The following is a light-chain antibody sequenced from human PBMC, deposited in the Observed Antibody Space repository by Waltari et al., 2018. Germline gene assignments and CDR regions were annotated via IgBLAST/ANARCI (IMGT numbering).Light chain of an antibody. CDR2: DAS. J-gene: IGKJ1*01. CDR3: QQRSDWPWT. CDR1: QSISYY. V-gene: IGKV3-11*01. Sequence: EIVLTQSPATLSLSPGERATLSCRASQSISYYLAWYQQKPCQPPRLLIYDASNRATGIPARFSGSGSGTDFTLTISSLEPEDFAVYYCQQRSDWPWTFGQGTKVEIK.